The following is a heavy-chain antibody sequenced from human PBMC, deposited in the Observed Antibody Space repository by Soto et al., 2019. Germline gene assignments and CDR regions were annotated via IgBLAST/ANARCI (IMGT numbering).Heavy chain of an antibody. CDR1: GFTFSSYA. V-gene: IGHV3-23*01. CDR3: AKPLAGIAVAGTGFCFDY. Sequence: GGSLRLSCAASGFTFSSYAMSWVRQAPGKGLEWVSAISGSGGSTYYADSVKGRFTISRDNSKNTLYLQMNSLRAEDTAVYYCAKPLAGIAVAGTGFCFDYWGQGTLVTVSS. D-gene: IGHD6-19*01. J-gene: IGHJ4*02. CDR2: ISGSGGST.